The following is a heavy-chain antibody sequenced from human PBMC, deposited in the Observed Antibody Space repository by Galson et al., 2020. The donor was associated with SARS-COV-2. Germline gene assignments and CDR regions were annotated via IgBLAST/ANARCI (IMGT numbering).Heavy chain of an antibody. D-gene: IGHD1-1*01. CDR3: ARVGGNDGWNWFDP. V-gene: IGHV4-59*01. J-gene: IGHJ5*02. CDR1: GGSMSKYY. CDR2: IYYRGGT. Sequence: SETLSLTCSVSGGSMSKYYWSWIRQSPGQGLEWIGNIYYRGGTKYNPSLKSRVSMSVDTSENQFSLKLNSVTAADTAVYYCARVGGNDGWNWFDPWGQGTLVTVSS.